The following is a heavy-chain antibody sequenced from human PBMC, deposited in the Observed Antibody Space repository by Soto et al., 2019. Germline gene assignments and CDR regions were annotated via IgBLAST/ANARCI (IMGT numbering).Heavy chain of an antibody. CDR3: ARGGHVVLVPAALDY. Sequence: QVQLMQTGADVKKPGASVKVSCKASGDTFTDYYIHWVRQAPGQGLEWMGTVNPSGGHTTYAQHFLGRVTMTRDTSTSTLYIERTSLTSDDTAIYYCARGGHVVLVPAALDYWGQGTLVTVSS. V-gene: IGHV1-46*01. CDR2: VNPSGGHT. D-gene: IGHD2-21*02. CDR1: GDTFTDYY. J-gene: IGHJ4*02.